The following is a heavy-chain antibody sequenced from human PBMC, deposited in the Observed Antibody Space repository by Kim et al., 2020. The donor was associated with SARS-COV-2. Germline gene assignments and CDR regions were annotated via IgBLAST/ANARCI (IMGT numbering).Heavy chain of an antibody. V-gene: IGHV4-34*01. D-gene: IGHD2-2*02. J-gene: IGHJ6*02. Sequence: SETLSLTCDVYDASFSGFHWSWIRQPPGKGLEWIGEINHSGNTNCNPSLKSRVAISIDTSRSQFSLKLRSVTAADTAVYYCARGRAGVVPSPILGIGPHYDYYAMDVWGQGTTVTVSS. CDR1: DASFSGFH. CDR3: ARGRAGVVPSPILGIGPHYDYYAMDV. CDR2: INHSGNT.